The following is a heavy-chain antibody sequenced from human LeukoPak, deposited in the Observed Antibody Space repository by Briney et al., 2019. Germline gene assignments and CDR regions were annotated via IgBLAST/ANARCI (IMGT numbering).Heavy chain of an antibody. CDR2: INSGGDT. V-gene: IGHV3-53*01. CDR3: ARGPGLAMGKGYFDY. CDR1: GFTVSTYH. J-gene: IGHJ4*02. Sequence: GGSLRLSCAASGFTVSTYHMSWVRQAPGKGLEWVSVINSGGDTYHADSVKGRFTISRDNSKKTLYLQMNSLRAEDTAVYYCARGPGLAMGKGYFDYCGQGTLVTVSS. D-gene: IGHD6-19*01.